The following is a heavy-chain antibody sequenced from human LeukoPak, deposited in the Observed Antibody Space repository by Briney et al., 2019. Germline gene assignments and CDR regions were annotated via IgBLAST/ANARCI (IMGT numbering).Heavy chain of an antibody. D-gene: IGHD4-23*01. Sequence: SVNVSCTASGGTFSIYAISWVRQAPGQGLEWMGGIIPIFGTANYAQKFQGRVTITADESTSTAYMELSSLRSEDTAVYYCARDGGKALPYGMDVWGQGTTVTVSS. J-gene: IGHJ6*02. CDR3: ARDGGKALPYGMDV. V-gene: IGHV1-69*13. CDR1: GGTFSIYA. CDR2: IIPIFGTA.